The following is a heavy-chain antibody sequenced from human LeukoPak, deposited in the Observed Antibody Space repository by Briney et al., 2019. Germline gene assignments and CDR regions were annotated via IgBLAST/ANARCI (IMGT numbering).Heavy chain of an antibody. J-gene: IGHJ4*02. V-gene: IGHV4-38-2*02. CDR2: IYYRGST. D-gene: IGHD1-26*01. CDR3: ARIGYSGSYNFDY. Sequence: PSETLSLTCTVSGYSISSGYYWGWIQQPPGRGLEWIASIYYRGSTHYNPSLASLKSRVTISGDTSKNQFSLRLSSVTAADTAVYYCARIGYSGSYNFDYWGQGTLVTVSS. CDR1: GYSISSGYY.